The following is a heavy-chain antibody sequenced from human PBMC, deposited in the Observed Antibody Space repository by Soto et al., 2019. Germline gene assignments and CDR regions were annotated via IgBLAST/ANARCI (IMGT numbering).Heavy chain of an antibody. CDR2: INSDGSST. D-gene: IGHD3-9*01. CDR3: ARAVEGYDILTGLNWFDP. CDR1: GFTFSSYW. J-gene: IGHJ5*02. V-gene: IGHV3-74*01. Sequence: EVQLVESGGGLVQPGGSLRLSCAASGFTFSSYWMHWVRQAPGKGLVWVSRINSDGSSTSYADSVKGRFTISRDNAKNTLYLQMNSLRAEDTAVYYCARAVEGYDILTGLNWFDPWGQGTLVTVSS.